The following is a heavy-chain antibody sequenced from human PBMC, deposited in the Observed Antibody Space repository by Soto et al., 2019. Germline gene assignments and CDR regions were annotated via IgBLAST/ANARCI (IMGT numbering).Heavy chain of an antibody. Sequence: GGSLRLSCAASGFTLSSYGMHWVRQAPGKGLEWVAVISYDGSNKYYADSVKGRFTISRDNSKNTLYLQMNSLRAEDTAVYYCAKHIAAAGTWYYYGMDVWGQGTTVTVSS. J-gene: IGHJ6*02. CDR1: GFTLSSYG. CDR2: ISYDGSNK. CDR3: AKHIAAAGTWYYYGMDV. V-gene: IGHV3-30*18. D-gene: IGHD6-13*01.